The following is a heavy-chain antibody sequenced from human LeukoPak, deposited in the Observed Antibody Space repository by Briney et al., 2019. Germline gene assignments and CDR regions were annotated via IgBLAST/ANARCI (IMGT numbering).Heavy chain of an antibody. J-gene: IGHJ3*01. CDR2: MNSDGRAK. V-gene: IGHV3-7*01. CDR3: TCDLDRSGGL. CDR1: GFSFSSYW. D-gene: IGHD2-15*01. Sequence: PGGSLRLSCAASGFSFSSYWLSWVRQAPGKGLEWVANMNSDGRAKFYEDSVRGRFTISRDNARNSLFLEMNSLRAEDTAIYYCTCDLDRSGGLWGQGTMVAVSS.